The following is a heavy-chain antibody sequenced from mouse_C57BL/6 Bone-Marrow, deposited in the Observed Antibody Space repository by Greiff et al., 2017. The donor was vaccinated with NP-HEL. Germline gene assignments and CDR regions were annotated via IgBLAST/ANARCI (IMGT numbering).Heavy chain of an antibody. CDR2: IRNKASGYTT. D-gene: IGHD2-4*01. Sequence: EVQLMESGGGLVQPGGSLSLSCAASGFTFTDYYMNWVRQPPGKALEWLGFIRNKASGYTTEYSASVKGRFTISRDNSQSILYLQMNALRAEDSATYYCARSIYYDYADDPFYAMDYWGQGTSVTVSS. V-gene: IGHV7-3*01. J-gene: IGHJ4*01. CDR1: GFTFTDYY. CDR3: ARSIYYDYADDPFYAMDY.